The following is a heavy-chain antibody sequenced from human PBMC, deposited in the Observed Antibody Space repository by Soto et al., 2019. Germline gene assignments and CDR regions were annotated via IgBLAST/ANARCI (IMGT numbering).Heavy chain of an antibody. Sequence: QVQLQESGPGLVKPSETLSLTCTVSGGSISSDYWGWVRQPPGKGLEWLVYIYYSGGTNYNPSLKRRITITVDTSKNQYTLKVSSMTAADTAAYSCARHNCGPGSTYFDYWGQGTLVTVSS. CDR2: IYYSGGT. V-gene: IGHV4-59*08. J-gene: IGHJ4*02. D-gene: IGHD3-10*01. CDR1: GGSISSDY. CDR3: ARHNCGPGSTYFDY.